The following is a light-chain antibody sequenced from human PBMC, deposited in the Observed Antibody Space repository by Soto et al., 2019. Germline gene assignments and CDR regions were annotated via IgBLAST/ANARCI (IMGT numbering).Light chain of an antibody. V-gene: IGKV3-15*01. CDR1: RGISSN. J-gene: IGKJ4*01. Sequence: IVMTHSPATLSVSPWEIATLSCRASRGISSNLAWYQQKPGQAPRLLIYDASTRATGIPARFSGSGSGTEFTLTISSLQSEDFAVYYCQQRSNWPLTFGGGTKVDI. CDR2: DAS. CDR3: QQRSNWPLT.